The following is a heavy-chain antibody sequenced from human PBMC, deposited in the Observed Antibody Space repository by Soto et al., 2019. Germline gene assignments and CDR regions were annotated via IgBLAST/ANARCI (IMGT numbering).Heavy chain of an antibody. D-gene: IGHD6-19*01. V-gene: IGHV1-2*02. J-gene: IGHJ6*02. CDR3: ARDQSPSSGWPGMDV. CDR2: INPNSGGT. Sequence: QVQLVQSGAEVKKPGASVKVSCKASGYTFTDYYMHWVRQAPGQGLEWMGWINPNSGGTNYAQKFQGRDSMTRDTSISTDYMELNRPRSDDTAVYYCARDQSPSSGWPGMDVWGQGTTVTVSS. CDR1: GYTFTDYY.